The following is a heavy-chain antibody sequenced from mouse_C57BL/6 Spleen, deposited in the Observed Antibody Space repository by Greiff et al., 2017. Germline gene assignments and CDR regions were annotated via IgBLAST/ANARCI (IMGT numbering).Heavy chain of an antibody. CDR2: ISYSGST. CDR1: GYSITSGYD. CDR3: ASSSYGYFDV. Sequence: ASGPGMVKPSQSLSLTCTVTGYSITSGYDWHWIRHFPGNKLEWMGYISYSGSTNYNPSLKSRISITHDTSKNHFFLKLNSVTTEDTATYYCASSSYGYFDVWGTGTTVTVSS. D-gene: IGHD1-1*01. J-gene: IGHJ1*03. V-gene: IGHV3-1*01.